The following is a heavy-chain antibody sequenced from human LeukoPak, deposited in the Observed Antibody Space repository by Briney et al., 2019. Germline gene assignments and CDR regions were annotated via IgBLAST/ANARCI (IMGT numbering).Heavy chain of an antibody. V-gene: IGHV4-59*01. CDR1: GGSISNYY. CDR2: MSYIGST. CDR3: ARGSIVGTRFDY. Sequence: PSETLSLTCSVSGGSISNYYWNWIRQPPGKGLEWIGYMSYIGSTNYNPSLKSRVTISADTSKNQFSLKLSSVTAADTAFHYCARGSIVGTRFDYWGQGTLVTVSS. D-gene: IGHD1-26*01. J-gene: IGHJ4*02.